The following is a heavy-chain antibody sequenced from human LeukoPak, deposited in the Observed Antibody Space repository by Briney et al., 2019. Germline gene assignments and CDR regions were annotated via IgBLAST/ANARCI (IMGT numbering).Heavy chain of an antibody. V-gene: IGHV3-30-3*01. D-gene: IGHD6-19*01. CDR2: LSYDGIDE. Sequence: GGSLRLSCEGSGFNFSSFAVHWVRQAPGRGLEWVAVLSYDGIDEFFADSVKGRFTISRDNAKNSLYLQMNSLRAEDTAVYYCARGVAGSGWYQITNWFDPWGQGTLVTVSS. CDR1: GFNFSSFA. CDR3: ARGVAGSGWYQITNWFDP. J-gene: IGHJ5*02.